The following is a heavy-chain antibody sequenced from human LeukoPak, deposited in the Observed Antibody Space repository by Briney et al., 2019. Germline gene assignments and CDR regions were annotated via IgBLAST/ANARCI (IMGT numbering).Heavy chain of an antibody. J-gene: IGHJ4*02. CDR1: GGSISNYY. V-gene: IGHV4-4*07. CDR3: ARRGYSYGGELDY. Sequence: SETLSLTCTVSGGSISNYYWSWIRQPAGKGLEWIGRIYTSGSTNYNPSLKSRVTISVDTSKNQFSLKLSSVTAADTAVYYCARRGYSYGGELDYWGQGTLVTVSS. CDR2: IYTSGST. D-gene: IGHD5-18*01.